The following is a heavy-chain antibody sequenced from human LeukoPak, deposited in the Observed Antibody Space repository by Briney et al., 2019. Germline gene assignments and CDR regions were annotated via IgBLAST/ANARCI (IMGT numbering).Heavy chain of an antibody. J-gene: IGHJ2*01. CDR3: TTGAYDILTGYYHWYFDL. V-gene: IGHV3-15*07. CDR1: GFTFSSYG. D-gene: IGHD3-9*01. Sequence: TGGSLRLSCAASGFTFSSYGMHWARQAPGKGLEWVGRIKRKSDGGTTEYAAPVKGRFTISRDDSKNTLYLQMNSLKTEDTAVYYCTTGAYDILTGYYHWYFDLWGRGTLVTVSS. CDR2: IKRKSDGGTT.